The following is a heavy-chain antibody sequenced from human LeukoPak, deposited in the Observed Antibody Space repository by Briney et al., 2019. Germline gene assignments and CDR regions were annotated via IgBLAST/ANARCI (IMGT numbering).Heavy chain of an antibody. CDR1: GFTFSSYS. J-gene: IGHJ4*02. CDR2: ISSSSSYI. Sequence: GGPLRLSCAASGFTFSSYSMNWVRQAPGKGLEWVSSISSSSSYIYYADSVKGRFTISRDNAKNSLYLQMNSLRAEDTAVYYCAKDSAVAPYYFDYWGQGTLVTVSS. D-gene: IGHD6-19*01. V-gene: IGHV3-21*04. CDR3: AKDSAVAPYYFDY.